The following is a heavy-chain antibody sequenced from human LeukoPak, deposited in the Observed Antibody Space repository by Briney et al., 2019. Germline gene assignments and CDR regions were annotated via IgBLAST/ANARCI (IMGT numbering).Heavy chain of an antibody. Sequence: MPSQTLPLTCAVSGGSISSGGYSWSWIRQPPGKGLEWIGYIYHSGSTYYNPSLKSRVTISVDRSKNQFSLKLSSVTAADTAVYYCARYSSFSGSSIWGQGTMVTVSS. CDR1: GGSISSGGYS. CDR2: IYHSGST. J-gene: IGHJ3*02. D-gene: IGHD3-10*01. CDR3: ARYSSFSGSSI. V-gene: IGHV4-30-2*01.